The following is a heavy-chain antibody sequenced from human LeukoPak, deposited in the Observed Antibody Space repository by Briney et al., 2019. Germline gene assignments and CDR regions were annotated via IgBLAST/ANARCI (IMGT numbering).Heavy chain of an antibody. CDR2: INPSGGST. CDR1: GYTFTSYY. V-gene: IGHV1-46*01. CDR3: ATNLNGDYYYYGMDV. J-gene: IGHJ6*02. Sequence: GASVKVSCKASGYTFTSYYMHWVRQAPGQGLEWMGIINPSGGSTSYAQKFQGRVTMTEDTSTDTAYMELSSLRSEDTAVYYCATNLNGDYYYYGMDVWGQGTTVTVSS. D-gene: IGHD1/OR15-1a*01.